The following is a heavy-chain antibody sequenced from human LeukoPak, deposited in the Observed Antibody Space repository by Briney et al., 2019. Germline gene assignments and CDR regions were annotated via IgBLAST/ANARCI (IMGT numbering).Heavy chain of an antibody. CDR1: GFTLTSFI. V-gene: IGHV3-30*03. J-gene: IGHJ2*01. CDR2: ISYDGTNK. D-gene: IGHD6-19*01. Sequence: PGGSLRLSCEASGFTLTSFIIHWVRQTPGKGLEWVAVISYDGTNKYYTDSVKGRFTISRDNSKQTLDLQMNSLGPEDTAVYYCARSGYTTGWYIWYLDLWGRGTLVTVSS. CDR3: ARSGYTTGWYIWYLDL.